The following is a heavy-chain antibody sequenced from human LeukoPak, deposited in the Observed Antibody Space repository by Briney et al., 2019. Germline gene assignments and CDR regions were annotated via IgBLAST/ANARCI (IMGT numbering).Heavy chain of an antibody. CDR2: ISYDGINK. V-gene: IGHV3-30-3*01. CDR3: ARVLSSASYDGFDI. Sequence: GGSLRLSWSASGFIFNSYPIRWVRQAPGKGLEWVAVISYDGINKYCADSVKGRFTISRDNSKNTLYLQMNSLRAEDTAVYYCARVLSSASYDGFDIWGQGTMVTVSS. D-gene: IGHD3-22*01. CDR1: GFIFNSYP. J-gene: IGHJ3*02.